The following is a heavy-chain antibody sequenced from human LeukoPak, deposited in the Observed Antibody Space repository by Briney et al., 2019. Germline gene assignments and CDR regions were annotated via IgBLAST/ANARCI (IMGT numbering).Heavy chain of an antibody. V-gene: IGHV4-61*01. D-gene: IGHD3-22*01. Sequence: SETLSLTCTVSGGSISSSSYYWGWIRQPPGKGLEWIGYIYYSGSTNYNPSLKSRVTISVDTSKNQFSLKLSSVTAADTAVYYCARDSSGGTYYYDSSGYEFDYWGQGTLVTVSS. CDR1: GGSISSSSYY. CDR2: IYYSGST. J-gene: IGHJ4*02. CDR3: ARDSSGGTYYYDSSGYEFDY.